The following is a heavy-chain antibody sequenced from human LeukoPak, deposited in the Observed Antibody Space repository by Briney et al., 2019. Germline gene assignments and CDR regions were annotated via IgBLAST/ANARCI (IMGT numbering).Heavy chain of an antibody. J-gene: IGHJ5*02. V-gene: IGHV4-4*07. CDR1: GNSFGDYY. Sequence: PSETLSLTCTVSGNSFGDYYWSWIRQPAGKGLEWIGRIYTSGSTTYNPSLKSRVTMSVDTSKSQFSLNLMSVTAADTAVYYCAREGRNYYGSGSIHNWFDPWGQGTLVTVSS. CDR3: AREGRNYYGSGSIHNWFDP. D-gene: IGHD3-10*01. CDR2: IYTSGST.